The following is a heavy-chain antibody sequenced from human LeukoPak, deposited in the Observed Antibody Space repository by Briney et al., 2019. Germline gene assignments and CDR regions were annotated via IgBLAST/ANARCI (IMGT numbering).Heavy chain of an antibody. V-gene: IGHV3-33*01. Sequence: GRSLRLSCAASGFTFSSYGMHWVRQAPGKGPEWVAVIWYDGSNKYYADSVKGRFTISRDNSKNTLYLQMNSLRAEDTAVYYCARGGILGYDSFDYWGQGTLVTVSS. CDR2: IWYDGSNK. J-gene: IGHJ4*02. CDR1: GFTFSSYG. CDR3: ARGGILGYDSFDY. D-gene: IGHD5-12*01.